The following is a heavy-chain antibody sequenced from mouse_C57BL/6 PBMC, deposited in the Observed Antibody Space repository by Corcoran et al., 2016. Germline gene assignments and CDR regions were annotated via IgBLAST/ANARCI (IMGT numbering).Heavy chain of an antibody. V-gene: IGHV1-80*01. J-gene: IGHJ2*01. CDR3: ARADY. CDR1: GYAFSSYW. Sequence: QVQLQQSGAELVKPGASVKISCKASGYAFSSYWMNWVKKRPGKCLEWIGQIYPGAGDTNYNGTFKGKVTMTADKSSSTAYMQLSSLTSEDSAVYFCARADYWGQGTTLTVSS. CDR2: IYPGAGDT.